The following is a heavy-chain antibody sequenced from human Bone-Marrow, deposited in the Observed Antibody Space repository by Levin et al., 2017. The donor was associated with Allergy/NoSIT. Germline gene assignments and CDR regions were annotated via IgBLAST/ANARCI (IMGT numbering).Heavy chain of an antibody. CDR2: IKSEGDGGTT. Sequence: GESLKISCKVSGITFSNAWMSWVRQAPGKGLEWVGRIKSEGDGGTTDYGASVKDRFSISREDSINTLFLHMDRLRPEDTGVYYCATDYGEVTAFDHWGQGTLVTVSS. D-gene: IGHD4/OR15-4a*01. CDR1: GITFSNAW. J-gene: IGHJ4*02. V-gene: IGHV3-15*01. CDR3: ATDYGEVTAFDH.